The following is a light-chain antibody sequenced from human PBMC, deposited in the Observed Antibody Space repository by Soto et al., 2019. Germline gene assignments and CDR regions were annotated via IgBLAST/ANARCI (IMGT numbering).Light chain of an antibody. V-gene: IGLV1-44*01. Sequence: QSVLTQPPSASGTPGQRVTISCSGSGSSIGTNTVNWYRQLTGTPPKLLIYANDQPPSGVPDRFTGSKSGNSASLGISGLQCDDEADYYCASWDGSLNNVRFGGRTKGTVL. CDR2: AND. CDR1: GSSIGTNT. CDR3: ASWDGSLNNVR. J-gene: IGLJ2*01.